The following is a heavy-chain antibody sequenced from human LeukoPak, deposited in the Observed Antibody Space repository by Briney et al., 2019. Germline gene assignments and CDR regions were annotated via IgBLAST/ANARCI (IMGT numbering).Heavy chain of an antibody. D-gene: IGHD3-3*01. CDR2: IIPIFGTA. CDR3: ARVTIWSGYSTD. Sequence: GASVKVSCKASGYTFTSYAMNWVRQAPGQGLEWMGGIIPIFGTANYAQKFQGRVTITADESTSTAYMELSSLRSEDTAVYYCARVTIWSGYSTDWGQGTLVTVSS. J-gene: IGHJ4*02. CDR1: GYTFTSYA. V-gene: IGHV1-69*13.